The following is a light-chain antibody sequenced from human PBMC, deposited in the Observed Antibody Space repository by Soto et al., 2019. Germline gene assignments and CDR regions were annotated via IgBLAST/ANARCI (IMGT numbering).Light chain of an antibody. CDR2: GAS. V-gene: IGKV3-20*01. J-gene: IGKJ4*01. Sequence: IVLTQARATLPLYPGETATVPCRASQSVSSNLAWYQQKPGQAPRIIIYGASSRATGIPDRFSGSGSGTDCTLTISRLEPEDFAVYYCQQYGSSPLTLCGGTKVDIK. CDR3: QQYGSSPLT. CDR1: QSVSSN.